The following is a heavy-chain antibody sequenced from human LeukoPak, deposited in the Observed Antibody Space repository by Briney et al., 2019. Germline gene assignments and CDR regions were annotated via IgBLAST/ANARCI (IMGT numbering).Heavy chain of an antibody. J-gene: IGHJ4*02. CDR3: ARQPDISVAGRIDS. V-gene: IGHV3-23*01. D-gene: IGHD6-19*01. Sequence: PGGSLRLSCAASGFTFSSYAMSWVRQAPGKGLEGVSAISGSGAGTYYADSVKGRFTISRDNSKNTLYLRMNSLLVDDTAVYYCARQPDISVAGRIDSWGQGTLVTVSS. CDR2: ISGSGAGT. CDR1: GFTFSSYA.